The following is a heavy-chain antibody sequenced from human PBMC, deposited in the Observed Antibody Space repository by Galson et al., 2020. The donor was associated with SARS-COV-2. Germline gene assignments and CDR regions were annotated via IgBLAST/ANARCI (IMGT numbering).Heavy chain of an antibody. CDR1: GFTFSSYA. Sequence: GGSLSLSCAASGFTFSSYAMSWVRQAPGRGLEWVSAISGNGDATYYADSVRGRFSISRDNARNTLYLQMNSLRADDTARYYCAEEGALVGQGYFQHWGQGTLVTVSS. CDR3: AEEGALVGQGYFQH. D-gene: IGHD3-10*01. CDR2: ISGNGDAT. J-gene: IGHJ1*01. V-gene: IGHV3-23*01.